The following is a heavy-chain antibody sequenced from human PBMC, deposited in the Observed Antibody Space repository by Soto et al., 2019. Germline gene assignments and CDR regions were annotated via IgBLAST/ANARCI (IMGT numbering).Heavy chain of an antibody. Sequence: QVQLMESGGGGVQPGGSLRLSCAASGFTFSNYAMHWVRQAPGKGLEWVAIISFDGINRFYRDSVKGRFTISRDNSKNTLYLETSSLRAEATAVYFCAKDLSYCSGGSCYQHDGSDNWGQATLVTVSS. V-gene: IGHV3-30*18. D-gene: IGHD2-15*01. J-gene: IGHJ1*01. CDR2: ISFDGINR. CDR1: GFTFSNYA. CDR3: AKDLSYCSGGSCYQHDGSDN.